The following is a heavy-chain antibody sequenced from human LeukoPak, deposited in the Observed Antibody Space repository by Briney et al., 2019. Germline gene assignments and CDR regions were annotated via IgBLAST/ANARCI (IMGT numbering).Heavy chain of an antibody. CDR2: IYHSGST. CDR1: GGSISSGGYS. V-gene: IGHV4-30-2*01. Sequence: SETLSLTWAVSGGSISSGGYSWSWIRQPPGKGLEWIGYIYHSGSTYYNPSLKSRVTISVDRSKNQFSLKLSSVTAADTAVYYCASYGSGSYPQYYFDYWGQGTLVTVSS. J-gene: IGHJ4*02. CDR3: ASYGSGSYPQYYFDY. D-gene: IGHD3-10*01.